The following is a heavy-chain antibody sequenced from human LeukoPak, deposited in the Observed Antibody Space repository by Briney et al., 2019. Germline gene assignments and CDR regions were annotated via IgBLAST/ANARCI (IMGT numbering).Heavy chain of an antibody. V-gene: IGHV1-69*13. CDR3: ARESGSYEAYFDY. Sequence: SVKVSCKASGGTFSSCAISWVRQAPGQGLEWMGRIFPIFATANYAQKFQGRVTITADESTSTAYMELSSLRSEDTAVYYCARESGSYEAYFDYWGQGTLVTVSS. CDR2: IFPIFATA. J-gene: IGHJ4*02. CDR1: GGTFSSCA. D-gene: IGHD1-26*01.